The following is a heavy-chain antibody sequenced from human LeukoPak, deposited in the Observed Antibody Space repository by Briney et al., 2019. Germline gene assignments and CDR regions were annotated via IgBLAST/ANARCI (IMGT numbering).Heavy chain of an antibody. V-gene: IGHV3-48*01. CDR2: ISSSSSTI. Sequence: PGGSLRLSCAASGFTFSSCAMNWVRQAPGKGLEWVSYISSSSSTIYYADSVRGRFTISRDNAKNSPYLQMNSLRAEVTAVYYCASPPLPSRGYYPYDAFDIWGQGTMVTVSS. J-gene: IGHJ3*02. CDR1: GFTFSSCA. D-gene: IGHD3-22*01. CDR3: ASPPLPSRGYYPYDAFDI.